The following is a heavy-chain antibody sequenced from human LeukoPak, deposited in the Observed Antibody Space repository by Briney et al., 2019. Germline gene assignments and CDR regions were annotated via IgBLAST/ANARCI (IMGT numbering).Heavy chain of an antibody. V-gene: IGHV3-30*04. CDR1: GFTFSSYA. J-gene: IGHJ5*02. CDR3: ARESVVSVNRGVFSWFDP. CDR2: ISYDGSNK. Sequence: PGGSLRLSCAASGFTFSSYAMPWVRQAPGKGLEWVAVISYDGSNKYYADSVKGRFTISRDNFKNTLYLQMNSLRAEDTAVYYCARESVVSVNRGVFSWFDPWGQGTLVTVSS. D-gene: IGHD2/OR15-2a*01.